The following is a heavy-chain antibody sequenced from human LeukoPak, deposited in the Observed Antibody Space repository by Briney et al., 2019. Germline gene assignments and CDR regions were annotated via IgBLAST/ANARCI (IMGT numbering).Heavy chain of an antibody. CDR3: ARWGNYYDSSGYLYYFDY. Sequence: PSETLSLTCTVSGGSISSSSYYWGWIRQPPGKGLEWIGSIYYSGSTYYNPSLKSRVTISVDTSKNQFSLKLSSVTAADTAVYYCARWGNYYDSSGYLYYFDYWGQGTLVTVSS. V-gene: IGHV4-39*07. J-gene: IGHJ4*02. CDR2: IYYSGST. CDR1: GGSISSSSYY. D-gene: IGHD3-22*01.